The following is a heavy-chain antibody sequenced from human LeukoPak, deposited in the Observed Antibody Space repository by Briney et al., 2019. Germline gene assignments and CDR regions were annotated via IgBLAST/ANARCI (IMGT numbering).Heavy chain of an antibody. CDR1: GGSISSGGYY. D-gene: IGHD6-13*01. V-gene: IGHV4-30-2*01. J-gene: IGHJ4*02. CDR3: ARGSSIAAVGTRSDF. CDR2: IYHSGST. Sequence: PSQTLSLTCTVSGGSISSGGYYWSWIRQPPGKGLEWIGYIYHSGSTYYNPSLKSRVTISVDRSKNQFSLKLSSVTAADTAVYYCARGSSIAAVGTRSDFWGQGTLVTVSS.